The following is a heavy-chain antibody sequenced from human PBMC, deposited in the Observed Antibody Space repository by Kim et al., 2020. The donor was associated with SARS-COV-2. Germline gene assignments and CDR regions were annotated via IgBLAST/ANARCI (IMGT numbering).Heavy chain of an antibody. CDR2: ISSSSSTI. Sequence: GGSLRLSCAASGFTFSNYSMNWVRQAPGKGLEWVSYISSSSSTIYYADSVKGRFTISRDNAKNSLYLQMNSLRAEDTAVYYCALFATYCTGGVCYYYFDYWGQGTLVTVSS. CDR1: GFTFSNYS. D-gene: IGHD2-8*02. CDR3: ALFATYCTGGVCYYYFDY. J-gene: IGHJ4*02. V-gene: IGHV3-48*01.